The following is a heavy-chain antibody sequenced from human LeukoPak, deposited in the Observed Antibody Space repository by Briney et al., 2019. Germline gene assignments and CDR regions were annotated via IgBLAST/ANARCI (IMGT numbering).Heavy chain of an antibody. CDR3: ARDYCSSTSCRGGWFDP. D-gene: IGHD2-2*01. CDR2: ISYDGSNK. CDR1: GFTFSSYA. J-gene: IGHJ5*02. V-gene: IGHV3-30*04. Sequence: QPGRSLRLSCAASGFTFSSYAMHWVRQAPGKGLEWVAVISYDGSNKYYADSVKGRFTISRGNSKNTLYLQMNSLRAEDTAVYYCARDYCSSTSCRGGWFDPWGQGTLVTVSS.